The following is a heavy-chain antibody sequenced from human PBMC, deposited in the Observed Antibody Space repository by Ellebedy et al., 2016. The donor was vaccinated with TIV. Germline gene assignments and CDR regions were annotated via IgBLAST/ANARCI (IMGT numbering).Heavy chain of an antibody. D-gene: IGHD2-21*01. V-gene: IGHV3-23*01. CDR3: ARDYSRMALPYY. CDR2: ISGSGGST. J-gene: IGHJ4*02. CDR1: GFIFNKYS. Sequence: GESLKISCAASGFIFNKYSMSWVRQAPGKGLEWIEGISGSGGSTYYADSVKGQFTISRDNSRDTLYLQMNSLRAEDTAVYYCARDYSRMALPYYWGRGTLVTVSS.